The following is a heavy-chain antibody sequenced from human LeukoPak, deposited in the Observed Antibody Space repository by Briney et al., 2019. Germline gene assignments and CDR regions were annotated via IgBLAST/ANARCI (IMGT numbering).Heavy chain of an antibody. Sequence: GGSLRLSCAASGFTFSTYAMSWVRQAPGKGLEWVSAISDGGGTTYYADSVKGRSTISRDNSKNTLYLQMNSLRAEDTALYYCVKEGRETSYGDFWGQGTLVTVSS. CDR2: ISDGGGTT. D-gene: IGHD5-18*01. CDR1: GFTFSTYA. CDR3: VKEGRETSYGDF. J-gene: IGHJ4*02. V-gene: IGHV3-23*01.